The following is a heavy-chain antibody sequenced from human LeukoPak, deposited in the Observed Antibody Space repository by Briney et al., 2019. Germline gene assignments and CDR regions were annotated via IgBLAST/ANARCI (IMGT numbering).Heavy chain of an antibody. Sequence: PSETLSLTCIVPGGSISSYYWSWIRQPPRKGLWWIGYIYYSGSTNYNPSLKSRVTISVDTSKNQFSLKLISVTSADTAVYYCARSYSSGFFDYWGQGTLVTVSS. CDR1: GGSISSYY. D-gene: IGHD6-25*01. CDR2: IYYSGST. CDR3: ARSYSSGFFDY. V-gene: IGHV4-59*01. J-gene: IGHJ4*02.